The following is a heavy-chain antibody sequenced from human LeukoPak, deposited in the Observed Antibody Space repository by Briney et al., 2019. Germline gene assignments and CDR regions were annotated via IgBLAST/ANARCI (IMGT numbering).Heavy chain of an antibody. D-gene: IGHD2-8*01. CDR3: AKMVREFYTISYYFDY. CDR2: ISGIGGTT. J-gene: IGHJ4*02. Sequence: PGGSLRLSCAASGFSFIDYAMIWVRQAPGRGLEWVSSISGIGGTTYYADSVQGRITLSRDNSKNTLYLQMNSLRAEDTAVYYCAKMVREFYTISYYFDYWGQGTLVTVSS. CDR1: GFSFIDYA. V-gene: IGHV3-23*01.